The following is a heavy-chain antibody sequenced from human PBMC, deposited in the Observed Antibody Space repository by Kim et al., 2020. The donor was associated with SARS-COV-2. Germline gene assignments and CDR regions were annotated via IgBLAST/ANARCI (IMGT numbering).Heavy chain of an antibody. Sequence: ALQSRVTISGAASKNQFSLKRSSVTAADTAVYYCARGNSSFYYYDGMDVWGQGTTVTVSS. J-gene: IGHJ6*02. CDR3: ARGNSSFYYYDGMDV. D-gene: IGHD6-13*01. V-gene: IGHV4-59*09.